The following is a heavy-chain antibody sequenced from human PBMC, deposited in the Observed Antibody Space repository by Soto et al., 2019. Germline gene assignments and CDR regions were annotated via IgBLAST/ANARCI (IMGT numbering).Heavy chain of an antibody. J-gene: IGHJ4*02. D-gene: IGHD3-3*01. CDR3: AKGFDFWSGYRPVGVDY. Sequence: GGSLRLSCASSGFTFSSYGMHWVRQAPGKGLEWVAVISYDGSNKYYADSVKGRFTISRDNSKNTLYLQMNSLRAEDTAVYYCAKGFDFWSGYRPVGVDYWGQGTLVTVSS. CDR1: GFTFSSYG. V-gene: IGHV3-30*18. CDR2: ISYDGSNK.